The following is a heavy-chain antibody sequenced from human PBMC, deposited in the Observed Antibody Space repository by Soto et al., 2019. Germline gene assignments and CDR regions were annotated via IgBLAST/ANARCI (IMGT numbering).Heavy chain of an antibody. J-gene: IGHJ6*02. V-gene: IGHV3-48*03. CDR2: ISSSGSTI. Sequence: PGGSLRLSCAASGFTFSSYEMNWVRQAPGKGLEWVSYISSSGSTIYYADSVKGRFTISRDNAKNSLYLQMNSLRAEDTAVYYCARKDHSGDGRDYYGTDVWGQGTTVTVSS. CDR1: GFTFSSYE. CDR3: ARKDHSGDGRDYYGTDV.